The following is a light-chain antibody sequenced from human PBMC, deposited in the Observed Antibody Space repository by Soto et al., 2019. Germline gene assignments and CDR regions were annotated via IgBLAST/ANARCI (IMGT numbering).Light chain of an antibody. V-gene: IGLV2-23*01. Sequence: QSALTQPASVSGSPGQSITISCTGTSSDVGGYDLVSWYQQHPGKAPKLIIYEGIKRPSAISNRFSGSKSGNTASLIISGLQGDDEGYYYCCAYVSSKTLLFGGGPKLTVL. CDR2: EGI. J-gene: IGLJ3*02. CDR3: CAYVSSKTLL. CDR1: SSDVGGYDL.